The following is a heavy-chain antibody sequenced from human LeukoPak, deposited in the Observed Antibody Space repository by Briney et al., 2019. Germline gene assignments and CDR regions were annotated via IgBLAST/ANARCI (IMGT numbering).Heavy chain of an antibody. CDR3: AKLGGKTANGDEYYGMDV. V-gene: IGHV3-23*01. CDR2: ISRSGGST. J-gene: IGHJ6*02. Sequence: PGGSLRLSCAASEFHAMTWVRQGPGKGLEWVSAISRSGGSTYYADSVKGRFTISRDKSNSTLFLQMNSLRAEDTAVYYCAKLGGKTANGDEYYGMDVWGQGITVTVSS. CDR1: EFHA. D-gene: IGHD3-10*01.